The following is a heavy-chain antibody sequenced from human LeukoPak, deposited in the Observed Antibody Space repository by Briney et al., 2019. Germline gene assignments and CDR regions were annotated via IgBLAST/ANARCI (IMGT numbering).Heavy chain of an antibody. J-gene: IGHJ4*02. Sequence: SETLSLTCSVSSDSISSSSYLWVWVRQPPGKGLEWIGDFYSNGHISYNPSLKSRAAISVDTSKNQFSLNLSSVTAADTAVYYCARRHYGSGNIDSWGQGTLVTVSS. D-gene: IGHD3-10*01. CDR3: ARRHYGSGNIDS. CDR2: FYSNGHI. V-gene: IGHV4-39*01. CDR1: SDSISSSSYL.